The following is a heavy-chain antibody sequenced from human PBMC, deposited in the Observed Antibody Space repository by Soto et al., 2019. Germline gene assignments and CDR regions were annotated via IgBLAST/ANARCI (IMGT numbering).Heavy chain of an antibody. V-gene: IGHV4-4*07. D-gene: IGHD3-10*01. CDR1: GGSINSYW. J-gene: IGHJ4*02. Sequence: SETLSLTCSVSGGSINSYWWSWIRQPAGKGLEWIGRVYSSGTTDYNPSLNSRATMSVETSKNQFSLKLSSVTAADTAVYYCARDIGSYAYGEGYWGQGIQVTVSS. CDR3: ARDIGSYAYGEGY. CDR2: VYSSGTT.